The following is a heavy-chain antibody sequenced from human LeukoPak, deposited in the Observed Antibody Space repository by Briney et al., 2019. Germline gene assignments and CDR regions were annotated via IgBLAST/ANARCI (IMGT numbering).Heavy chain of an antibody. D-gene: IGHD3-10*01. CDR3: AKGDDYGSGAMFDY. CDR1: GFTFSSHG. Sequence: GGSLRLSCAASGFTFSSHGMHWVRQAPGKGLEWVTFIRYDVSNIYYADSVKGRFTTSRDNSKSTLYLQMNSLRAEDTAVYYCAKGDDYGSGAMFDYWGQGTLVTVSS. V-gene: IGHV3-30*02. CDR2: IRYDVSNI. J-gene: IGHJ4*02.